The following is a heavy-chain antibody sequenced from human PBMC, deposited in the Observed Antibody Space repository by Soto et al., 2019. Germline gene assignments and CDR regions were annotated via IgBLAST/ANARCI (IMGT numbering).Heavy chain of an antibody. CDR1: GYTFTSYY. CDR3: ARLHVVVVAATPYYYYGMDV. Sequence: QAQLVQSGAEVKKPGASVKVSCKASGYTFTSYYMHWVRQAPGQGLEWMGIINPSGGSTSYAQKCQXGVTMTRDTSXXTXYMXLSSLRSEDTAVYYCARLHVVVVAATPYYYYGMDVWGQGTTVTVSS. V-gene: IGHV1-46*01. CDR2: INPSGGST. D-gene: IGHD2-15*01. J-gene: IGHJ6*02.